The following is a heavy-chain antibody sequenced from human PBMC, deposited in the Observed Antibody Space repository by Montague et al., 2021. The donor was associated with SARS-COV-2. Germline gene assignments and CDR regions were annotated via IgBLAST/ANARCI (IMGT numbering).Heavy chain of an antibody. CDR3: ARDTRITMLVVVNRYGMDV. D-gene: IGHD3-22*01. Sequence: SETLSLTCTVSGGAISSSSYYWGWIRQPPGKGLEWIGSIYYSGXTXYXXXXKXRVTISVDTSKNQFSLELSSVTAADTAVYYCARDTRITMLVVVNRYGMDVWGQGTTVTVSS. J-gene: IGHJ6*02. CDR2: IYYSGXT. V-gene: IGHV4-39*07. CDR1: GGAISSSSYY.